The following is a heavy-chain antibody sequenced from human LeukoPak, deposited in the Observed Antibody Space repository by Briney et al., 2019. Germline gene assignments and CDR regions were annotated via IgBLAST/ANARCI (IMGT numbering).Heavy chain of an antibody. Sequence: GSLRLSCAAAGFTFSSYGMHWVRQAPGKGLGGVAGIWYDGSNKYYADSVKGRFTISRDNSKNTLYLQMNSLRAEDTAVYYCARGYYGSGSYYNVPLPSDYWGQGTLVTVSS. CDR1: GFTFSSYG. CDR2: IWYDGSNK. D-gene: IGHD3-10*01. V-gene: IGHV3-33*01. J-gene: IGHJ4*02. CDR3: ARGYYGSGSYYNVPLPSDY.